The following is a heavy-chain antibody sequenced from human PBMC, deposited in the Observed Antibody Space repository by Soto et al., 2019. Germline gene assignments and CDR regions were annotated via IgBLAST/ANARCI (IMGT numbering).Heavy chain of an antibody. Sequence: GGSLRLSCAASGFTFSSYSMNWVRQAPGKGLEWVSYISSSSSTIYYADSVKGRFTISRDNAKNSLYLQMNSLRDEDTAVYYCARDTPHYDYVWGSYPFDYWGQGTLVTVSS. V-gene: IGHV3-48*02. D-gene: IGHD3-16*02. CDR3: ARDTPHYDYVWGSYPFDY. CDR1: GFTFSSYS. J-gene: IGHJ4*02. CDR2: ISSSSSTI.